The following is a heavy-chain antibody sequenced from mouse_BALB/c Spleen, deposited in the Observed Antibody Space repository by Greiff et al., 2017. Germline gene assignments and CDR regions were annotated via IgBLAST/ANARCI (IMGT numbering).Heavy chain of an antibody. CDR1: GYTFTSYY. J-gene: IGHJ4*01. D-gene: IGHD2-1*01. Sequence: VQLQQSGPELVKPGASVRISCKASGYTFTSYYIHWVKQRPGQGLEWIGWIYPGNVNTKYNEKFKGKATLTADKSSSTAYMQLSSLTSEDSAVYFCARGFGNPYYYAMDFWGQGTSVTVSS. V-gene: IGHV1S56*01. CDR3: ARGFGNPYYYAMDF. CDR2: IYPGNVNT.